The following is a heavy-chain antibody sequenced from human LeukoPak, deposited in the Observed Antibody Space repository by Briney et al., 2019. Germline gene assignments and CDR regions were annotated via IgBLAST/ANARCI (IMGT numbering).Heavy chain of an antibody. CDR2: IRGDGYEK. CDR3: ARNGDYYRLDY. Sequence: GGSLRLSCEVSGFIFSNYWMTWVRQAPGKGLEWVANIRGDGYEKQFADSVKSRFTISRDNAKNSLYLQMNNLRVEDTAVFYCARNGDYYRLDYWGQGTLVTVSS. J-gene: IGHJ4*02. D-gene: IGHD3-22*01. V-gene: IGHV3-7*01. CDR1: GFIFSNYW.